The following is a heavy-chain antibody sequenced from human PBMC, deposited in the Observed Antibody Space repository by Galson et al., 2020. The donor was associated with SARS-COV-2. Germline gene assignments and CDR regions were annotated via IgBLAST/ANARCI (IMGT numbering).Heavy chain of an antibody. CDR2: LHYSGST. J-gene: IGHJ4*02. CDR1: GGTINSSSYY. V-gene: IGHV4-39*01. Sequence: KTSDTLSITCNVPGGTINSSSYYWGRNRQPPGKGPEWIGCLHYSGSTYYNPSLKSRVTISVDTPKNQFSLKMSSVTAADTAVYYCARYERYCSGGSCYSYLDYWGQGTLVTVSS. D-gene: IGHD2-15*01. CDR3: ARYERYCSGGSCYSYLDY.